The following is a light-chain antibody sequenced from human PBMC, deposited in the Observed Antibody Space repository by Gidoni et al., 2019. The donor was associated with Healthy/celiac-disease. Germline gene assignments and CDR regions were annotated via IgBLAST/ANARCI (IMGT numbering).Light chain of an antibody. J-gene: IGLJ2*01. Sequence: SSELTQDPAVSVALGQTVRITCQGDSLRSYYASWYQQKPGQAPVLVIYGQNNRTSGIPDRFSGSSSGNTASLTITGAQAEDEADYYCNSRDSSGNHHVVFGGGTKLTVL. CDR3: NSRDSSGNHHVV. CDR2: GQN. CDR1: SLRSYY. V-gene: IGLV3-19*01.